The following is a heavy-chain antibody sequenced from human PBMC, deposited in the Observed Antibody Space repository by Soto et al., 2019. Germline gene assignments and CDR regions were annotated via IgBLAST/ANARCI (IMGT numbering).Heavy chain of an antibody. V-gene: IGHV3-74*01. J-gene: IGHJ4*02. CDR2: INRDGSST. CDR3: ARDLGGDSC. D-gene: IGHD2-15*01. CDR1: GFTFSSYW. Sequence: GESLKISCAASGFTFSSYWMHWVRQAPGKGLVWVSRINRDGSSTSYADSVKGRFTISRDNAKNTLYLQMNSLRAEDTAVYYCARDLGGDSCWGQGTLVTVSS.